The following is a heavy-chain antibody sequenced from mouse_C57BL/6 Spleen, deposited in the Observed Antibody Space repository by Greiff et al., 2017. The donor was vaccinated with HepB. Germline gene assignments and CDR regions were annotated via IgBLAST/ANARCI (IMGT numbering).Heavy chain of an antibody. CDR1: GYTFTSYW. Sequence: VKLQQPGAELVRPGSSVKLSCKASGYTFTSYWMHWVKQRPIQGLEWIGNIDPSDSETHYNQKFKDKATLTVDKSSSTAYMQLSSLTSEDSAVYYCAFYYGSSSAWFAYWGQGTLVTVSA. D-gene: IGHD1-1*01. J-gene: IGHJ3*01. CDR2: IDPSDSET. V-gene: IGHV1-52*01. CDR3: AFYYGSSSAWFAY.